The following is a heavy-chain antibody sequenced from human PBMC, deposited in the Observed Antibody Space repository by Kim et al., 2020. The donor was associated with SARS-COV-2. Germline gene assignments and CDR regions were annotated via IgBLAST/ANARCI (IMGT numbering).Heavy chain of an antibody. V-gene: IGHV3-9*01. J-gene: IGHJ3*02. D-gene: IGHD3-3*01. CDR3: AKDLETSTYYDFWSGLRGDAFDI. CDR2: ISWNSGSI. CDR1: GFTFGDYA. Sequence: GGSLRLSCAASGFTFGDYAMHWVRQAPGKGLEWVSGISWNSGSIGYADSVKGRFTISRDNAKNSLYLQMNSLRAEDTALYYCAKDLETSTYYDFWSGLRGDAFDIWGQGTMVTVSS.